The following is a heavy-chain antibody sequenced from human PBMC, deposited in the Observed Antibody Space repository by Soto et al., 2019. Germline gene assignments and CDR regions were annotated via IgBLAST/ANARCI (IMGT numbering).Heavy chain of an antibody. V-gene: IGHV1-8*01. CDR2: MNPNSGKT. Sequence: QVQLVQSGAEVKKPGASVKVSCKASGYTFTSYDINWVRQAPGPGLEWMGWMNPNSGKTGYAQKFQGRVTMTRNTSISTAYMERSSLRSEDTAVYSCARGQGPGQRRRWFDPWGQGTLVPVSS. D-gene: IGHD6-25*01. CDR3: ARGQGPGQRRRWFDP. J-gene: IGHJ5*02. CDR1: GYTFTSYD.